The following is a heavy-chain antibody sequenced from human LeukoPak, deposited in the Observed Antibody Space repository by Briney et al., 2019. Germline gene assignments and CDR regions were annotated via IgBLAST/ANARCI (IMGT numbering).Heavy chain of an antibody. CDR2: LYSGSNT. CDR3: ATSGGDRLADAFDI. V-gene: IGHV3-53*01. J-gene: IGHJ3*02. D-gene: IGHD2-21*02. Sequence: GGSLRLSCAASGFTVSSNYMSWVRQAPGKGLEWVSVLYSGSNTYYADSVKGRFTVSRDNSKNTLYLQMNSLRAEDTAVYYCATSGGDRLADAFDIWGQGTMVTVSS. CDR1: GFTVSSNY.